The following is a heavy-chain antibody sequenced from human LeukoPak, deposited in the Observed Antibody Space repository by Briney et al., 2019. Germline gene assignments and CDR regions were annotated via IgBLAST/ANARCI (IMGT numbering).Heavy chain of an antibody. CDR3: ASSPTPGLFQQQLVRFDY. CDR2: IYYSGST. D-gene: IGHD6-13*01. Sequence: SETLSLTCTVSGGSISSSSYYWGWIRQPPGKGLEWIGSIYYSGSTYYNPSLKSRVTISVDTSKNQFSLKLSSVTAADTAVYYCASSPTPGLFQQQLVRFDYWGQGTLVTVSS. V-gene: IGHV4-39*07. J-gene: IGHJ4*02. CDR1: GGSISSSSYY.